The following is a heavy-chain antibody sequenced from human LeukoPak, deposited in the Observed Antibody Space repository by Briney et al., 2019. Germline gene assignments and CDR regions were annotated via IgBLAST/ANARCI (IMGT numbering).Heavy chain of an antibody. V-gene: IGHV3-23*01. CDR1: GFTFSSYS. Sequence: GGSLRLSCAASGFTFSSYSMSWVRQAPGKGLEWVSAISGSGGSTYYADSVKGRFTISRDNSKNTLYLQMNSLRAEDTAVYYCAKSGIAARGYNPPYDYWGQGTLVTVSS. J-gene: IGHJ4*02. CDR2: ISGSGGST. D-gene: IGHD6-13*01. CDR3: AKSGIAARGYNPPYDY.